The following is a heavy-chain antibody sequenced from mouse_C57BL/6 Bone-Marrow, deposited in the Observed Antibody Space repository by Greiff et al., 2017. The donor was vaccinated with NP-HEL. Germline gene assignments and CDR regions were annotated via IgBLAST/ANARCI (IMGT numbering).Heavy chain of an antibody. CDR3: AKGVLRFPMDY. V-gene: IGHV1-81*01. CDR1: GYTFTSYG. Sequence: VQLQESGAELARPGASVKLSCKASGYTFTSYGISWVKQRTGQGLEWIGEIYPRSGSTYYNEKFKGKATLTADKSSSTAYMELRSLTSEDSAVYFCAKGVLRFPMDYWGQGTSVTVSS. CDR2: IYPRSGST. J-gene: IGHJ4*01. D-gene: IGHD1-1*01.